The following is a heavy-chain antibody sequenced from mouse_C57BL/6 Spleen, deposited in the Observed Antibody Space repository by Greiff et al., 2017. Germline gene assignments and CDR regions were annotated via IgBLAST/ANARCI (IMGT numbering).Heavy chain of an antibody. J-gene: IGHJ2*01. CDR2: IYPGSGNT. CDR1: GYSFTSYY. V-gene: IGHV1-66*01. CDR3: ARRGTGTAYCDY. D-gene: IGHD4-1*01. Sequence: VQLQQSGPELVQPGASVKISCKASGYSFTSYYIHWVKQRPGQGLEWIGWIYPGSGNTKYNEKFKGKATLTADTSSSTANMQLSSLTSEDSAVYYWARRGTGTAYCDYWGQGTTLTVSS.